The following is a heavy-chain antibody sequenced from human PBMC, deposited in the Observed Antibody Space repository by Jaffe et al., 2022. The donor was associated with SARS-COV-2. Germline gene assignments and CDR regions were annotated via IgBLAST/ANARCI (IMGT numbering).Heavy chain of an antibody. CDR1: GFSLDTNGLG. CDR2: IYWDDDK. Sequence: QITLKESGPTLVKPTQTLTLTCTFSGFSLDTNGLGVGWIRQPPGKALEWLALIYWDDDKRYRPSLKNSLSISKDTSKNQVVLKMSNVDPVDTGTYYCARRYIYGSGGTFDTWGQGTMVAVSS. J-gene: IGHJ3*02. D-gene: IGHD3-10*01. CDR3: ARRYIYGSGGTFDT. V-gene: IGHV2-5*02.